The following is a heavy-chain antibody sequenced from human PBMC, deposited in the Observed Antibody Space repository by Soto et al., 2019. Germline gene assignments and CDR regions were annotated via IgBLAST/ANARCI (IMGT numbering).Heavy chain of an antibody. CDR2: IKTKTDGGTT. CDR3: TTRMVIAAATKCDS. Sequence: EVQLVESGGGLVKQGGSLRLSCAASGFTFSNAWMSWVRQAPGKGLEWVGRIKTKTDGGTTDYAAPVKGRFTISRDDSKHTLYLQTNSLKTEDTAVYYCTTRMVIAAATKCDSWGQGTLVTVSS. V-gene: IGHV3-15*01. J-gene: IGHJ4*02. CDR1: GFTFSNAW. D-gene: IGHD2-21*01.